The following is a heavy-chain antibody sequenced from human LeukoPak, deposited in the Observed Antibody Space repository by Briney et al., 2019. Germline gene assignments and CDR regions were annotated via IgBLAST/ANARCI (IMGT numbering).Heavy chain of an antibody. CDR3: ARDPTHYDPPL. Sequence: SETLSLTCTVSGGSLSTYYWSWIRQPPGKGLEWIGYIYNSGSTNYNPSLKSRVTISADTSKEQFSLKLRSVTAADTAVYYCARDPTHYDPPLWGQGTLVTVSS. D-gene: IGHD4-17*01. CDR2: IYNSGST. CDR1: GGSLSTYY. V-gene: IGHV4-59*01. J-gene: IGHJ4*02.